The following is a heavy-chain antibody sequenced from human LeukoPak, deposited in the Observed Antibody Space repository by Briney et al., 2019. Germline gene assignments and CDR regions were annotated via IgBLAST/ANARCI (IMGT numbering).Heavy chain of an antibody. CDR2: IIPIFGTA. V-gene: IGHV1-69*13. D-gene: IGHD5-18*01. CDR1: GGTFSSYA. J-gene: IGHJ4*02. Sequence: ASVKVSCKASGGTFSSYAISWVRQAPGQGLEWMGGIIPIFGTANYAQKFQGRVTITADESTSTAYMELSSLRSEDTAVYYCARDRTGYSYGYRFDYWGQGTLVTVSS. CDR3: ARDRTGYSYGYRFDY.